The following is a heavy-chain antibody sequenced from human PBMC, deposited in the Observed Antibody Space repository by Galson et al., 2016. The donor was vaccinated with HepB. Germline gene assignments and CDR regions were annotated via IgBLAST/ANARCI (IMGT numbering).Heavy chain of an antibody. CDR3: AKDSHSSGWNY. CDR2: ISGSASYL. V-gene: IGHV3-21*01. Sequence: LRLSCAASGFTFRSYSMNWVRQAPGRGLEWVSSISGSASYLYYADSVKGRFTISRDNSKNTLYLQMNSLRAEDTAVYYCAKDSHSSGWNYWGQGTLVTVSS. CDR1: GFTFRSYS. J-gene: IGHJ4*02. D-gene: IGHD6-19*01.